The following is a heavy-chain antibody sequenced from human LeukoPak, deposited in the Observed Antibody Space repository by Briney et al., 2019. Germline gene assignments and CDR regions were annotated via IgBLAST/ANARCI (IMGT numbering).Heavy chain of an antibody. Sequence: GGSLRLSCAASGFTFSSYAMHWVRQAPGKGLEYVSAISSNGGSTYYANSVKGRFTISRDNSKNTLYLQMGSLRAEDMAVYYCEREWGQWLSHYDYWGQGTLVTVSS. CDR1: GFTFSSYA. CDR3: EREWGQWLSHYDY. CDR2: ISSNGGST. V-gene: IGHV3-64*01. J-gene: IGHJ4*02. D-gene: IGHD6-19*01.